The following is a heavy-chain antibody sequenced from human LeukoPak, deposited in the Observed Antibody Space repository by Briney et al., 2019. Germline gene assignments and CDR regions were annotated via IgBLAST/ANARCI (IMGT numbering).Heavy chain of an antibody. J-gene: IGHJ4*02. Sequence: SETLSLTCAVYGGSFTGYYWSWIRPPPGKGREWIGEINHIGSTTYNPSLKSRSTISVDTSRNQFSLTLSSVTGADTAVYYCARGHRTSGRGYSYVWGQGTLVTVSS. CDR3: ARGHRTSGRGYSYV. V-gene: IGHV4-34*01. CDR1: GGSFTGYY. CDR2: INHIGST. D-gene: IGHD5-18*01.